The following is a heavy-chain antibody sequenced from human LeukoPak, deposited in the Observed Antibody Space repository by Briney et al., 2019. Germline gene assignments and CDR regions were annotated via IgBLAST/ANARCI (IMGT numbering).Heavy chain of an antibody. Sequence: SETLSLTCTVSGGSISSYSWSWIRQPPGKGLEWIGCIYHSGSTYYNPSLKSRVTISVDRSKNQFSLKLSSVTAADTAVYYCARGYLGIAARRSWFDPWGQGTLVTVSS. V-gene: IGHV4-30-2*01. D-gene: IGHD6-6*01. CDR3: ARGYLGIAARRSWFDP. CDR1: GGSISSYS. J-gene: IGHJ5*02. CDR2: IYHSGST.